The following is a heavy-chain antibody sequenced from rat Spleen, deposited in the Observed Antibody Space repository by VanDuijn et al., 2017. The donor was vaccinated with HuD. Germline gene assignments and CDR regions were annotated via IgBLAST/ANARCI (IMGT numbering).Heavy chain of an antibody. Sequence: EVQLVESGGGLVRPGRSLKLSCAVSGFTFSDYNMAWVRQAPKKGLEWVATISYDGSSTYYRDSVKGRFTISRDTAKNTLYLQMNSLRSDDTATYYCARHGPGTWYFDFWGPGTMVTVSS. D-gene: IGHD5-1*01. CDR2: ISYDGSST. CDR1: GFTFSDYN. CDR3: ARHGPGTWYFDF. V-gene: IGHV5-7*01. J-gene: IGHJ1*01.